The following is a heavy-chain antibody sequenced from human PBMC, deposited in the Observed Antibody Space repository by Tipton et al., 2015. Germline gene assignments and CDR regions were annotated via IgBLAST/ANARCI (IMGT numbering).Heavy chain of an antibody. J-gene: IGHJ4*02. Sequence: TLSLTCTVSGGSVSSGSAYHWSWIRQPPGKGLEWIGNIDYSGTKNYNPSLKSRVTISLDTSKNQSSLKLTSVTAADTAVYYCACQDYDILTRDYQTVDYWGQGTLVTVSS. D-gene: IGHD3-9*01. CDR3: ACQDYDILTRDYQTVDY. V-gene: IGHV4-61*01. CDR1: GGSVSSGSAYH. CDR2: IDYSGTK.